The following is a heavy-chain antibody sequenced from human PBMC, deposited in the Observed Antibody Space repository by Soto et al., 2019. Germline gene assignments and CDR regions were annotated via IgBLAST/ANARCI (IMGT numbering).Heavy chain of an antibody. CDR2: IYYSGST. V-gene: IGHV4-31*03. J-gene: IGHJ5*02. CDR3: AREIVVVPAAIDWFDP. D-gene: IGHD2-2*02. CDR1: GGSISSGGYY. Sequence: SETPSLTCTVSGGSISSGGYYLSWIRQPPGKGLELIGYIYYSGSTYYNPSLKSRVTISVDTSKNQFSLKLSSVTAADTAVYYCAREIVVVPAAIDWFDPWGQGTLVTVSS.